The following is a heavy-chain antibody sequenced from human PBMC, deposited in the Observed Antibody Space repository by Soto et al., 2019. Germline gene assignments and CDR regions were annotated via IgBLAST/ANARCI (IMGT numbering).Heavy chain of an antibody. CDR2: ITGTSSFT. V-gene: IGHV3-21*01. Sequence: GGSLRLSCAASGFVFSDFQFNWVRQAPGGGLEWLSSITGTSSFTEYAESIEGRFTISRDNPIKLLFLHMDILRPEDTAVYYCARENLAFQGAFDLWGQGNLVTVSS. J-gene: IGHJ4*02. CDR3: ARENLAFQGAFDL. CDR1: GFVFSDFQ. D-gene: IGHD3-16*01.